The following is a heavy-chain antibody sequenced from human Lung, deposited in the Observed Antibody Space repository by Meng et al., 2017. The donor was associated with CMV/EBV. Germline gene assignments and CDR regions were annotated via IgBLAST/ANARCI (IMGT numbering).Heavy chain of an antibody. D-gene: IGHD3-3*01. CDR1: AASFRSYA. CDR3: ARDLRAIPSGYYYSYYYGMDV. V-gene: IGHV1-69*05. J-gene: IGHJ6*02. Sequence: SVMVSCRASAASFRSYAINWVRQAPGQGLEWMGGIIPFYGTANYGQKFQGRVTITTDESTSTVYMEMSSLRSEDTAVYYCARDLRAIPSGYYYSYYYGMDVWGQGTTVTVSS. CDR2: IIPFYGTA.